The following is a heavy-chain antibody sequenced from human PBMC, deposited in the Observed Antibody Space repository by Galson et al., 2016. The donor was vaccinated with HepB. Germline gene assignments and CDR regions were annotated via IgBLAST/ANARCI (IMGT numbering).Heavy chain of an antibody. CDR1: GYTFTSYG. V-gene: IGHV1-18*04. CDR3: ASHYGSGSSNWIDP. Sequence: SVKVSCKASGYTFTSYGISWVRQAPGQGLEWMGWINSYNGNTNYAHKLQGRVTMTTDTSTSTAYMEPRSLRSDDTAVYYCASHYGSGSSNWIDPWGQGTLVTVSS. CDR2: INSYNGNT. J-gene: IGHJ5*02. D-gene: IGHD3-10*01.